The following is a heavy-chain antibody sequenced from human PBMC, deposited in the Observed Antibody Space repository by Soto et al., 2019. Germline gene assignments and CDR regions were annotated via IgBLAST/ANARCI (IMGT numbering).Heavy chain of an antibody. CDR1: KFTFSSYA. CDR2: IGGSGVVT. V-gene: IGHV3-23*01. CDR3: ARDQGFDP. Sequence: GGSLRLSCAASKFTFSSYAMSWVRQAPGKGLEWVSSIGGSGVVTYYADSVKGRFTISRDNSKNTPYLQMNSLRAEDTAVYYCARDQGFDPRGQGTLVTVSS. J-gene: IGHJ5*02.